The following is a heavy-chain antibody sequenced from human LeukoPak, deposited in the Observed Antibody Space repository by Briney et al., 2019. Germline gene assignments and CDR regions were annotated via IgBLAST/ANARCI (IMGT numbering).Heavy chain of an antibody. CDR2: ISSSTSYI. CDR1: GFTFSSYS. D-gene: IGHD1-26*01. J-gene: IGHJ4*02. V-gene: IGHV3-21*01. Sequence: PGGSLRLSCAASGFTFSSYSMNWIRQAPGKGLEWVSSISSSTSYIYYADSVKGRFTISKDNAKNSLYLQMNSLRAEDTAVYYCAKDSGSSEYYFDYWGQGTLVTVSS. CDR3: AKDSGSSEYYFDY.